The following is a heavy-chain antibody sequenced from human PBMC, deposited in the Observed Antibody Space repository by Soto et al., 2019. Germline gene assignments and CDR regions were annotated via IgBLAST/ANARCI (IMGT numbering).Heavy chain of an antibody. CDR1: GFTFSSYW. J-gene: IGHJ4*02. CDR2: ISGSGGST. CDR3: AKGQFSYGSGRAFDY. Sequence: GGSLRLSCAASGFTFSSYWMHWVRQAPGKGLVWVSAISGSGGSTYYADSVKGRFTISRDNSKNTLYLQMNSLRAEDTAVYYCAKGQFSYGSGRAFDYWGQGTLVTVSS. V-gene: IGHV3-23*01. D-gene: IGHD3-10*01.